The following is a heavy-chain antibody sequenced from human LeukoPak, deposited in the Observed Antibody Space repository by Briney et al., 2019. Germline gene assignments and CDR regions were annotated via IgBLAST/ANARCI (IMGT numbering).Heavy chain of an antibody. J-gene: IGHJ5*02. CDR1: GYTFTSYA. CDR2: INAGNGNT. D-gene: IGHD1-1*01. V-gene: IGHV1-3*01. CDR3: ARGTTGTTSWSDP. Sequence: RASVKVSCKASGYTFTSYAMHWVRQAPGQRLEWMGWINAGNGNTKYSQKFQGRVTITRDTSASTAYMELSSLRSEDTAVYYCARGTTGTTSWSDPWGQGTLVTVSS.